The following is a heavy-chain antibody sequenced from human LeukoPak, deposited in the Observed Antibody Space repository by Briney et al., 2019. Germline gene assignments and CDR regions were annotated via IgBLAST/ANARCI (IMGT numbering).Heavy chain of an antibody. CDR2: INDDGKEK. J-gene: IGHJ4*02. Sequence: PGGSLRLSWAASGFTFNKFWMTWVRQAPGKGLEWVANINDDGKEKYYVDSVKGRFTISRDSAKRSLYLQMNSLGAEDTAVFYCARARSDYGEAAYWGQGTLVTVPS. D-gene: IGHD4-17*01. V-gene: IGHV3-7*01. CDR3: ARARSDYGEAAY. CDR1: GFTFNKFW.